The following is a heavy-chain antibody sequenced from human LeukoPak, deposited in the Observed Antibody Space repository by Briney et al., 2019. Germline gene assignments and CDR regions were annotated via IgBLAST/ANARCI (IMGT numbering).Heavy chain of an antibody. CDR3: ARDPGSGYEEHFDY. V-gene: IGHV3-48*03. J-gene: IGHJ4*02. CDR2: ISSSGSTI. Sequence: GGSLRLSCAASGFTFSSYEMNWVRQAPGKGLEWVSYISSSGSTIYYADSVKGRFTISRDNAKNSLYLQMNSLRAEDTAVYYCARDPGSGYEEHFDYWGQGTLVTVSP. CDR1: GFTFSSYE. D-gene: IGHD5-12*01.